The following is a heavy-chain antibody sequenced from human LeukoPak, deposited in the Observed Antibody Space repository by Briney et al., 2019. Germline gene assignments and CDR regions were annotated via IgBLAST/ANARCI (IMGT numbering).Heavy chain of an antibody. Sequence: SETLSLTCTVSGGSISSGSYYWSWIRQPAGKGLEWIGRIYTSGSTNYNPSLKNRVTISVDTSKNQFSLKLSSVTAADTAVYYCARGTMVRGTPYYYYYMDVWGKGTTVTVSS. CDR3: ARGTMVRGTPYYYYYMDV. CDR2: IYTSGST. D-gene: IGHD3-10*01. V-gene: IGHV4-61*02. CDR1: GGSISSGSYY. J-gene: IGHJ6*03.